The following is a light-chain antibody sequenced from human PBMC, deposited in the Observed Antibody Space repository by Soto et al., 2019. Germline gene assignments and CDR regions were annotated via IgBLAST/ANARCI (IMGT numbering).Light chain of an antibody. CDR2: DAS. CDR1: QSISSW. J-gene: IGKJ1*01. Sequence: DIQMTQSPSTLSASVGDRVTITCRASQSISSWLAWYQQKPGKAPKLLIYDASSLESGVPSRFSGSGSGTEFTLTISSLQTDNFAINDCQQYNSHPCTFGQWTKVDIK. CDR3: QQYNSHPCT. V-gene: IGKV1-5*01.